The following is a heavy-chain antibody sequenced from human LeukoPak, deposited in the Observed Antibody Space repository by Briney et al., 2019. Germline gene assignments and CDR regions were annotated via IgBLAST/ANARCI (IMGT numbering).Heavy chain of an antibody. CDR3: ARDYGGNSGWFDP. Sequence: ASVTVSCKASGYTFTNYDINWVRQATGQGLEWMGWMNPTSGNTGYAQNFQGRVSITRDTSISTAYMELSSLTSEDTAVYYCARDYGGNSGWFDPWGQGTLVTVSS. D-gene: IGHD4-23*01. CDR1: GYTFTNYD. CDR2: MNPTSGNT. J-gene: IGHJ5*02. V-gene: IGHV1-8*03.